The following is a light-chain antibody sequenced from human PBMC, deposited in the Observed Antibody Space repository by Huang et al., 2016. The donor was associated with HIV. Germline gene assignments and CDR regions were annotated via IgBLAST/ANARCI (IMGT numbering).Light chain of an antibody. CDR2: GAS. Sequence: IVLTQSPGTLSLSPGERATLSCRASQSVSSTYLAWYQQRPGQAPRLRMYGASSRATGIPDRFSGSGSGTDFTLTISRLEPEDFAVYYCQQYDRSMYTFGQGTKLEIK. J-gene: IGKJ2*01. V-gene: IGKV3-20*01. CDR1: QSVSSTY. CDR3: QQYDRSMYT.